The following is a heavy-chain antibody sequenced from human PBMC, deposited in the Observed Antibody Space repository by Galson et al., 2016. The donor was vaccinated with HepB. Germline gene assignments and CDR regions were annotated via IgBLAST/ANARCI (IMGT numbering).Heavy chain of an antibody. CDR2: IYHSGNT. D-gene: IGHD3-3*01. Sequence: TLSLTCTVSGGSISGGGYYWSWIRQHPGKGLEWIGFIYHSGNTYYNPSLKSRVTISVDTSKNQISLKLSSVTAADTGLYYCARVGRLDFWSGCYVPPFDYWGQGTLVTVSS. V-gene: IGHV4-31*03. J-gene: IGHJ4*02. CDR3: ARVGRLDFWSGCYVPPFDY. CDR1: GGSISGGGYY.